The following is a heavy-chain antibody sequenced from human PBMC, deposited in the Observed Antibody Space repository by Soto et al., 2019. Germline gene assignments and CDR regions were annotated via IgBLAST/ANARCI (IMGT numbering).Heavy chain of an antibody. D-gene: IGHD6-13*01. CDR3: ARVVHVAVAASSH. V-gene: IGHV3-21*01. CDR1: GFTFSSYS. Sequence: EVQLVESGGGLVKPGGSLRLSCAASGFTFSSYSMNWVRQAPGKGMEWVSAISSSSSYIYYADSVKGRVTISRDNAKNSLSRQMNSLRAEDTAVYYCARVVHVAVAASSHWGQGTLVTVSS. CDR2: ISSSSSYI. J-gene: IGHJ4*02.